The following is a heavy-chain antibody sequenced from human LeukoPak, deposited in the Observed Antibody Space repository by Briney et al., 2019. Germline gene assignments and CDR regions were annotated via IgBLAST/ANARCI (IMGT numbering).Heavy chain of an antibody. CDR3: ARVAVTVTYYFDY. CDR2: IYYTGGT. Sequence: SETLSLTCSVSGGSITSSSYYWSWIRQPPEKGLEWIGSIYYTGGTYYSPSLKSRVTISVDRSKNQFSLKLSSVTAADTAVYYCARVAVTVTYYFDYWGQGTLVTVSS. V-gene: IGHV4-39*07. CDR1: GGSITSSSYY. J-gene: IGHJ4*02. D-gene: IGHD6-19*01.